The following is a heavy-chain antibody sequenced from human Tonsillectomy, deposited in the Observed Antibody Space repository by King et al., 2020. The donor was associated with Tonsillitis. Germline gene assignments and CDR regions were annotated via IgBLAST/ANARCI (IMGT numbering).Heavy chain of an antibody. V-gene: IGHV2-5*01. J-gene: IGHJ4*02. CDR2: IYWNDDK. D-gene: IGHD3-9*01. CDR1: GFSLSTSGVG. CDR3: SHQGAILTGYDY. Sequence: TLKESGPTLVKPTQTLTLTCTFSGFSLSTSGVGVGWIRQPPGKALEWLALIYWNDDKRYSLSLKSRLTITKDTSKNQVVLTITNMDPVDTATYYCSHQGAILTGYDYRGQGTLVTVAS.